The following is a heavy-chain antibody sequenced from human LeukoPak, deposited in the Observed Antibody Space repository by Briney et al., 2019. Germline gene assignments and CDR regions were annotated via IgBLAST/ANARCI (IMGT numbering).Heavy chain of an antibody. D-gene: IGHD3-9*01. CDR1: GYTFTSYD. V-gene: IGHV1-69*04. Sequence: SVKVSCKASGYTFTSYDINWVRQATGQGLEWMGRIIPILGIANYAQKFQGRVTITADKSTSTAYMELSSLRSEDTAVYYCARDIGYYDILTGSDELDYWGQGTLVTVSS. CDR3: ARDIGYYDILTGSDELDY. J-gene: IGHJ4*02. CDR2: IIPILGIA.